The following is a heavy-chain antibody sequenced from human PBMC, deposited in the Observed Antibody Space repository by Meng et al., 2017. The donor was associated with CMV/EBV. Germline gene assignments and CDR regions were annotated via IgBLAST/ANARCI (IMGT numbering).Heavy chain of an antibody. CDR1: GYTFTSYG. Sequence: QVHLVEPGEEVEKPGASVKVSCKASGYTFTSYGISWVRRAPGQGLEWMGWISAYNGNTNYAQKLQGRVTMTTDTSTSTAYMELRSLRSDDTAVYYCARNYYGSGSWFDPWGQGTLVTVSS. CDR3: ARNYYGSGSWFDP. CDR2: ISAYNGNT. D-gene: IGHD3-10*01. V-gene: IGHV1-18*01. J-gene: IGHJ5*02.